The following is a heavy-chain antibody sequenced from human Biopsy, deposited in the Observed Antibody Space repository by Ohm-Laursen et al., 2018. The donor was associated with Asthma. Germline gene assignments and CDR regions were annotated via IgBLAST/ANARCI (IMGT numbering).Heavy chain of an antibody. V-gene: IGHV3-9*01. CDR3: AKSADYYDSTDYLDF. J-gene: IGHJ4*01. D-gene: IGHD3-22*01. Sequence: SLRLSCAASGFAFDDGAMHWVRQAPGKGLEWVSSISWNSGNIDYAVSVKGRFTISRDNAKNSLYLQMQSLRPEDTAFYYCAKSADYYDSTDYLDFWGRGTLVTVSS. CDR1: GFAFDDGA. CDR2: ISWNSGNI.